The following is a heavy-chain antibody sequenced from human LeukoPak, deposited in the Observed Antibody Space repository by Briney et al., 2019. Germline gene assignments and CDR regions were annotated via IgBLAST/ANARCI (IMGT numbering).Heavy chain of an antibody. D-gene: IGHD4-17*01. J-gene: IGHJ3*02. CDR2: IKSKTDGETT. V-gene: IGHV3-15*01. Sequence: GGSLRLSCAASGFTFNNAWMSWVRQAPGKGLEWVGRIKSKTDGETTDYAAPVEGRFTISRDDSKNTLYLQMKSLKTEDTAVYYCATRLRGDGFDIWGQGTMVTVSS. CDR1: GFTFNNAW. CDR3: ATRLRGDGFDI.